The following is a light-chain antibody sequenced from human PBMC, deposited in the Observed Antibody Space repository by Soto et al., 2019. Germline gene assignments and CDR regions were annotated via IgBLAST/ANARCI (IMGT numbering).Light chain of an antibody. CDR1: QSISTD. V-gene: IGKV1-39*01. CDR2: GAS. CDR3: QQSYTTPRT. Sequence: DIQMTQSPSTLSGSVGDRVTITCRASQSISTDLNWYQQKPGKAPKVLTYGASTLQSGVPSRFAGSGSGTDFTLTINSLQPEDFATYFCQQSYTTPRTFGQGTKVDIK. J-gene: IGKJ1*01.